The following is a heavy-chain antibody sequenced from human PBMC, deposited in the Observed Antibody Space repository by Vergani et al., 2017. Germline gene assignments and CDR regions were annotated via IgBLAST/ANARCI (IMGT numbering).Heavy chain of an antibody. CDR1: GYSFNNYA. Sequence: QEQLVQSGSELKKPGASVKVSCKASGYSFNNYAIHWVRQAPGQGLEWMGWINPNSGGTNYAQKFQGRVTMTRDTSISTAYMELSRLRSDDTAVYYCARGPYDILTGDYWGQGTLVTVSS. CDR3: ARGPYDILTGDY. CDR2: INPNSGGT. J-gene: IGHJ4*02. D-gene: IGHD3-9*01. V-gene: IGHV1-2*02.